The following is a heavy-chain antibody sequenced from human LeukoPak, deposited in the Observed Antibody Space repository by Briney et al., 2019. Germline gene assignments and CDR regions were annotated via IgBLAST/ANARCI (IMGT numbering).Heavy chain of an antibody. D-gene: IGHD3-16*01. CDR2: IKTDGSET. V-gene: IGHV3-7*01. CDR1: GFRFSNYW. CDR3: VRFGPDHDMGL. J-gene: IGHJ6*02. Sequence: GGSLRLSCAAAGFRFSNYWMTWVRQAPEKGLEWLARIKTDGSETYYEDSVKGRFTISRDNAKSSLYLQMNSLRVEDTAVYHCVRFGPDHDMGLWGQGTTVTVS.